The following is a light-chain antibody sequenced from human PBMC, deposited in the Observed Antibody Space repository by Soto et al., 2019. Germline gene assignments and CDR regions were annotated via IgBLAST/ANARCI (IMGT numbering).Light chain of an antibody. CDR2: EAS. CDR3: QQYATSPQT. CDR1: QSISGRY. Sequence: ETVLTQSPGSLSLSPGEGATLSFTASQSISGRYLAWYQQRPGQALRLLIYEASSRATGIPDRFSGSGSGTDFTLTISRLEPEDFAVYYCQQYATSPQTFGQGTKVDIK. J-gene: IGKJ1*01. V-gene: IGKV3-20*01.